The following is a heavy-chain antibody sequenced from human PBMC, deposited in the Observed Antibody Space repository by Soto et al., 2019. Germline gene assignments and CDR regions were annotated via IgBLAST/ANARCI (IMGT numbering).Heavy chain of an antibody. CDR1: GGSISSGGYY. CDR2: IYYSGST. V-gene: IGHV4-31*03. D-gene: IGHD2-15*01. CDR3: ARGDGGNDPFDY. J-gene: IGHJ4*02. Sequence: SETLSLTCTVSGGSISSGGYYWSWIRQHPGKGLEWIGYIYYSGSTYYNPSLKSRVTISVDTSKNQFSLKLSSVTAADTAVYYCARGDGGNDPFDYWGQGTLVTVSS.